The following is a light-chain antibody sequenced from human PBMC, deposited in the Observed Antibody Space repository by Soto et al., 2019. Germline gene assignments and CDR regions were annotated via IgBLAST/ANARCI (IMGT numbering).Light chain of an antibody. CDR1: QSVSSSY. V-gene: IGKV3-20*01. Sequence: EIVLTQSPGTLSLSPGERATLSCRASQSVSSSYLAWYQQKPGQAPRLLIYGASSRATGIPDRFSGSGSGTDFTLTISRQEPEDFAVYYCQQYGSSPYTFGQWTKLEIK. CDR2: GAS. J-gene: IGKJ2*01. CDR3: QQYGSSPYT.